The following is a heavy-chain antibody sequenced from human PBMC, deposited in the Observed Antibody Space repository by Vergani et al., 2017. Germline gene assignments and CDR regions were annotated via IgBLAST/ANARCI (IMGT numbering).Heavy chain of an antibody. Sequence: EVQLVESGGGLVQPGGSLRLSCAASGFTFSSYWMSWVRQAPGKGLEWVANIKQDGRDKFYVDSGKGRLTVSRDNAKNSLYLQMNSLRAEDTAVYYCARDRGGRGSSYYYGMDVWGQGTTVTVSS. J-gene: IGHJ6*02. D-gene: IGHD2-15*01. CDR3: ARDRGGRGSSYYYGMDV. CDR1: GFTFSSYW. CDR2: IKQDGRDK. V-gene: IGHV3-7*01.